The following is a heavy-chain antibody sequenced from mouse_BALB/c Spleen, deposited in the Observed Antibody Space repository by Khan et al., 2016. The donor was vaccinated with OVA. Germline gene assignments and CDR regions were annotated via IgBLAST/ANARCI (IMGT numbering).Heavy chain of an antibody. V-gene: IGHV5-17*02. CDR1: GFSFSSSG. CDR2: ISSDSITL. J-gene: IGHJ3*01. CDR3: ARGNWAWFAY. D-gene: IGHD4-1*01. Sequence: EVQGVESGGGLVQPGGSRKLSCAASGFSFSSSGMHWVRQAPKKGLEWVAYISSDSITLYYADTVKGRFTISSDNPRNTLFLQMTSLRSEDTAIEYCARGNWAWFAYWGQGTLVTVSA.